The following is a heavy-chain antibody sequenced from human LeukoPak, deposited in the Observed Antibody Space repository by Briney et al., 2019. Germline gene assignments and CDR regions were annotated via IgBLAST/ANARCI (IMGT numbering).Heavy chain of an antibody. D-gene: IGHD3-22*01. CDR2: IYYSGST. J-gene: IGHJ4*02. V-gene: IGHV4-59*01. CDR3: ARGDHYDSSHFDY. Sequence: SETLSLTCNVSGGSIRGYYWSWIRQPPGKGLEWIGYIYYSGSTIYNPSLKSRVTISVDTSKNQFSLKLSSVTAADTAVYYCARGDHYDSSHFDYWGQGTLVTVSS. CDR1: GGSIRGYY.